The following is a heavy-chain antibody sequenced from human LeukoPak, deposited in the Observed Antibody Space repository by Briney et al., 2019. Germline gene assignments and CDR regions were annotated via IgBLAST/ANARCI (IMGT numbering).Heavy chain of an antibody. J-gene: IGHJ4*02. Sequence: GGSLRLSCVGSGATFNGHWLTWVRQAPGRGLEWVASIKEDGRQAYYMDSVKDRFTISRDNSKKSLYLQMNSLRIEDTAVYYCAREWYDYGGDSEGYWGQGTLVSVSS. CDR3: AREWYDYGGDSEGY. CDR1: GATFNGHW. V-gene: IGHV3-7*01. D-gene: IGHD4-23*01. CDR2: IKEDGRQA.